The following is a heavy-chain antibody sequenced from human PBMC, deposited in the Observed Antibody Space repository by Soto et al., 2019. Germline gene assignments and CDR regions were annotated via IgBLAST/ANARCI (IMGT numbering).Heavy chain of an antibody. J-gene: IGHJ4*02. D-gene: IGHD6-25*01. CDR2: ISSNGGNT. V-gene: IGHV3-64D*06. Sequence: GGSLRLSCSASGFTFNTFAMHWVRQTPGKGLEFVSAISSNGGNTYYADSVKGRFAISRDNSKNTLYLQMYSLRPEDTALYYCAKDRIAARGFAFDYWGQGTLVTVSS. CDR3: AKDRIAARGFAFDY. CDR1: GFTFNTFA.